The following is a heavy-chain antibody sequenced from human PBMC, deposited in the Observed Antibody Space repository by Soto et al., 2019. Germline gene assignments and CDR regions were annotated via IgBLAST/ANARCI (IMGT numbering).Heavy chain of an antibody. V-gene: IGHV4-59*01. D-gene: IGHD3-10*01. CDR3: ARLVYDTRLNYMYFDF. J-gene: IGHJ4*02. CDR1: GGSMSDYY. Sequence: GGSMSDYYWGWIRQSPEKGVEYMAYYSYGGITNLNAALTARVTMSIDTSKNQFSLKATSLTAADTAVYYCARLVYDTRLNYMYFDFWGQGTLVTVSS. CDR2: YSYGGIT.